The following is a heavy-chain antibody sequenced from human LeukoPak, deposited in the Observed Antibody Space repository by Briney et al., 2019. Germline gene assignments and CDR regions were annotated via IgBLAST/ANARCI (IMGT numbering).Heavy chain of an antibody. J-gene: IGHJ6*03. CDR3: GRIVAVPAAMKGYNYYYMDV. V-gene: IGHV4-61*09. Sequence: SETLSLTCTVSGGSISSGSYYWSWIRQPAGKGLEWIGYIHTSGSTNCNPSLRCRVTISLDTSTNQFSLILSSVTAADTAVYYCGRIVAVPAAMKGYNYYYMDVWGKGTTVTVSS. CDR2: IHTSGST. CDR1: GGSISSGSYY. D-gene: IGHD2-2*01.